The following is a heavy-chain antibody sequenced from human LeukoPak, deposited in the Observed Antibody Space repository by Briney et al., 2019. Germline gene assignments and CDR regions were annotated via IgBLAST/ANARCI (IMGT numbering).Heavy chain of an antibody. CDR3: AGERKKDCSSTSCYVFHWFDP. Sequence: PSETLSLTCTVSGGSFSSHYWSWIRQPPGKGLEWIGEINHSGSTNYNPSLKSRVTISVDTSKNQFSLKLSSVTAADTAVYYCAGERKKDCSSTSCYVFHWFDPWGQGTLVTVSS. J-gene: IGHJ5*02. CDR1: GGSFSSHY. D-gene: IGHD2-2*01. V-gene: IGHV4-34*01. CDR2: INHSGST.